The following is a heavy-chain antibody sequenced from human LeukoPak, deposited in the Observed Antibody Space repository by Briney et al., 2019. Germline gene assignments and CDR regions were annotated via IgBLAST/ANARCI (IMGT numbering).Heavy chain of an antibody. CDR1: GGSISSYY. J-gene: IGHJ4*02. D-gene: IGHD2-21*02. CDR2: IYYSGST. Sequence: PSETLSLTCTVSGGSISSYYWSWIWQPPGKGLEWIGYIYYSGSTNYNPPLKSRVTISVDTSKNQFSLKLSSVTAADTAVYYCARAPVVVTARYYFDYWGQGTLVTVSS. CDR3: ARAPVVVTARYYFDY. V-gene: IGHV4-59*01.